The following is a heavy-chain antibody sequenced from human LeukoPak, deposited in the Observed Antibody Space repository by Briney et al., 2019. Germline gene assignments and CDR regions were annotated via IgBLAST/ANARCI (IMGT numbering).Heavy chain of an antibody. V-gene: IGHV3-21*01. D-gene: IGHD3-22*01. CDR2: ISSSSSYI. CDR1: GFTFSSYS. J-gene: IGHJ4*02. Sequence: GGSLRLSCAASGFTFSSYSMNWVRQAPGKGLEWVSSISSSSSYIYYADSVKGRSTISRDNAKNSLYLQMNSLRAEDTAVYYCARGPGYYYDSSGYYPYTDFDYWGQGTLVTVSS. CDR3: ARGPGYYYDSSGYYPYTDFDY.